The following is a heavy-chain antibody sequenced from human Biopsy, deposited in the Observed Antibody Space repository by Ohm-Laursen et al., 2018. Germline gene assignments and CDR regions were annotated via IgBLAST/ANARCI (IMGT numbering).Heavy chain of an antibody. CDR2: IYYSGST. D-gene: IGHD2/OR15-2a*01. CDR1: GGSISSDY. V-gene: IGHV4-59*07. CDR3: ARATNSTGWPYYYFYGMDV. J-gene: IGHJ6*02. Sequence: SDTLSLTCTVSGGSISSDYWSWIWQTPGKGLEWIGYIYYSGSTNYNPSLKSRVATSVDTSKNQFSLRLNSVTAADTAVYYCARATNSTGWPYYYFYGMDVWGQGTTVTVSS.